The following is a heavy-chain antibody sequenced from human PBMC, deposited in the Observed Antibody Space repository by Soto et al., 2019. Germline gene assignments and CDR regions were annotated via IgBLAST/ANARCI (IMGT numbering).Heavy chain of an antibody. CDR1: GFTFSSYG. V-gene: IGHV3-33*01. Sequence: PGGSLRLSCAASGFTFSSYGMHWVRQAPGKGLEWVAVIWYDGSNKYYADSVKGRFTISRDNSKNTLYLQMNSLRAEDTAVYYCAREYIVVVVAATPGHGMDVWGQGTTVTVSS. D-gene: IGHD2-15*01. CDR2: IWYDGSNK. J-gene: IGHJ6*02. CDR3: AREYIVVVVAATPGHGMDV.